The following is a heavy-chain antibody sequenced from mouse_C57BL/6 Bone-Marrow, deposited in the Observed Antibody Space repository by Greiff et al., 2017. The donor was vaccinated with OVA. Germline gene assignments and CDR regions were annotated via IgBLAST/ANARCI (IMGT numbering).Heavy chain of an antibody. CDR3: ARPLLLRPFDY. J-gene: IGHJ2*01. CDR2: IDPSDSYT. V-gene: IGHV1-50*01. D-gene: IGHD1-1*01. Sequence: VQLQQPGAELVKPGASVKLSCKASGYTFTSYWMQWVKQRPGQGLEWIGEIDPSDSYTNYNQKFKGKATMTVDTSSSTAYMQLSSLTSDDSAVYYCARPLLLRPFDYWGQGTTLTVSS. CDR1: GYTFTSYW.